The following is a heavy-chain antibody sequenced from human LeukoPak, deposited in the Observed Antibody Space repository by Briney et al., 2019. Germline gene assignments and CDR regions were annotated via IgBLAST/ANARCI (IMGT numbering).Heavy chain of an antibody. V-gene: IGHV3-53*01. CDR3: ARVALYTLDI. CDR2: NNGGGTT. D-gene: IGHD3-16*01. CDR1: AFIFSGHW. Sequence: GGSLRLSCEGSAFIFSGHWMNWVRQTPGKGLEWVSVNNGGGTTYYADSVKGRFTISRDNSKNTLYFQMNSLRAEDTAVYYCARVALYTLDIWGQGTMVTVSS. J-gene: IGHJ3*02.